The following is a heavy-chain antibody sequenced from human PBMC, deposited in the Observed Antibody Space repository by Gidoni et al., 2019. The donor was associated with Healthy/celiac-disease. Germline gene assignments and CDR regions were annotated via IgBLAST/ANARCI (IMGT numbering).Heavy chain of an antibody. V-gene: IGHV4-31*03. CDR3: ARGIRGYDSYYFDY. D-gene: IGHD5-12*01. CDR1: GGSISSGGYY. Sequence: QVQLQESGPGLVKPSQTLSLTCTVAGGSISSGGYYWSWIRQHPGKGLEWIGYIYYSGSTYYNPSLKSRVTISVDTSKNQFSLKLSSVTAADTAVYYCARGIRGYDSYYFDYWGQGTLVTVSS. J-gene: IGHJ4*02. CDR2: IYYSGST.